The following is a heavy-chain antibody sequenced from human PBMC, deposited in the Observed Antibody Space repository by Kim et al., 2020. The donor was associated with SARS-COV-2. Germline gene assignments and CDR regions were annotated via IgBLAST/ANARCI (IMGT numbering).Heavy chain of an antibody. D-gene: IGHD1-26*01. V-gene: IGHV1-69*13. CDR2: IIPIFGTA. CDR3: ARDGLGATLNWFDP. J-gene: IGHJ5*02. CDR1: GGTFSSYA. Sequence: SVKVSCKASGGTFSSYAISWVRQAPGQGLEWMGGIIPIFGTANYAQKFQGRVTITADESTSTAYMELSSLRSEDTAVYYCARDGLGATLNWFDPWGQGTLVTVSS.